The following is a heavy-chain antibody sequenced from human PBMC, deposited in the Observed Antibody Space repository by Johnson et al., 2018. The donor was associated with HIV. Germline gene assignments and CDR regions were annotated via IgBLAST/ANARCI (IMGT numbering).Heavy chain of an antibody. CDR1: GFIFSSYH. CDR3: AKSIAAAGTNAFDI. D-gene: IGHD6-13*01. Sequence: QVQLVESGGGVVQPGMSLRLSCAASGFIFSSYHMHWVRQAPGKGLEWVALISNDGNNKYYADSVKGRFTISRDNSKNTLYLQMNSLRAEDTAVYYCAKSIAAAGTNAFDIWGQGTMVTVSS. CDR2: ISNDGNNK. V-gene: IGHV3-30*18. J-gene: IGHJ3*02.